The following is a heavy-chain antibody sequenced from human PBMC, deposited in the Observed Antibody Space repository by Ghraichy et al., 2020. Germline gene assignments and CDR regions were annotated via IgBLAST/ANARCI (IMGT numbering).Heavy chain of an antibody. J-gene: IGHJ4*02. D-gene: IGHD6-13*01. CDR1: GFTFSSYG. CDR3: AKDLSSSWSFDY. Sequence: GSLRLSCAASGFTFSSYGMHWVRQAPGKGLEWVAVIGYDGSNKYYVDSVKGRFTISRDNSKNTLYLQMNSLRAEDTAVYYCAKDLSSSWSFDYWGQGTLVTVSS. V-gene: IGHV3-33*06. CDR2: IGYDGSNK.